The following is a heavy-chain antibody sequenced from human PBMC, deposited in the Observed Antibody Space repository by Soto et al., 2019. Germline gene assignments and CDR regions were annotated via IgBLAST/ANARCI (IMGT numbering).Heavy chain of an antibody. J-gene: IGHJ4*02. CDR3: ASGRRYCSGGSCYSPFDY. V-gene: IGHV3-21*01. CDR2: ISSSSSYI. D-gene: IGHD2-15*01. Sequence: EVQLVESGGGLVKPGGSLRLSCAASGFTFSSYSMNWVRQAPGKGLEWVSSISSSSSYIYYADSVEGRFTISRDNAKNSLYLQMNSLRAEDTAVYYCASGRRYCSGGSCYSPFDYWGQGTLVTVSS. CDR1: GFTFSSYS.